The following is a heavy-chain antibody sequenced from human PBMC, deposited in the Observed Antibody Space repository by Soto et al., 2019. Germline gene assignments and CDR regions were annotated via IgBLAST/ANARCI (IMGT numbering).Heavy chain of an antibody. CDR1: GGSFSGYY. CDR3: ARRVIVVVTAENWFDP. CDR2: INHSGST. J-gene: IGHJ5*02. D-gene: IGHD2-21*02. V-gene: IGHV4-34*01. Sequence: SETLSLTCAVYGGSFSGYYWSWIRQPPGKGLEWIGEINHSGSTSYNPSLKSRVTISVDASKNQFSLKLSSVTAADTTVYYCARRVIVVVTAENWFDPWGQGTLVTVSS.